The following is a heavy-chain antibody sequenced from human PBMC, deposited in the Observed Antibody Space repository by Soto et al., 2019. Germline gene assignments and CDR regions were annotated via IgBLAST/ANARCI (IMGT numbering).Heavy chain of an antibody. CDR2: ISAYNGNT. CDR1: GYTFTSYG. D-gene: IGHD5-12*01. J-gene: IGHJ4*02. Sequence: ASVKVSCKASGYTFTSYGISWVRQAPGQGLEWMGWISAYNGNTNYAQKLQGRVTITRDTSASTAYMELSSLRSEDTAVYYCARVRYSDYDFHYWGQGTLVTVSS. CDR3: ARVRYSDYDFHY. V-gene: IGHV1-18*01.